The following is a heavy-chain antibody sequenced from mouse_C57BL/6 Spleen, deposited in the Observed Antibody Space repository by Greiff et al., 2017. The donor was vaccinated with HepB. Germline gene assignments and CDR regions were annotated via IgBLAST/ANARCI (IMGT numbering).Heavy chain of an antibody. V-gene: IGHV3-6*01. CDR2: ISYDGSN. J-gene: IGHJ3*01. CDR1: GYSITSGYY. CDR3: ASFRDLEFAY. D-gene: IGHD2-10*02. Sequence: DVKLVESGPGLVKPSQSLSLTCSVTGYSITSGYYWNWIRQFPGNKLEWMGYISYDGSNNYNPSLKNRISITRDTSKNQFFLKLNSVTTEDTATYYCASFRDLEFAYWGQGTLVTVSA.